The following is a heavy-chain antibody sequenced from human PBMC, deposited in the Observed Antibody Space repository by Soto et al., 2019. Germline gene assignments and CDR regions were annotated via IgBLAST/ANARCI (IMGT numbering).Heavy chain of an antibody. CDR1: GGSITSHNW. D-gene: IGHD4-4*01. Sequence: QVQLQESGPGLVQPSGTLSLTCAVSGGSITSHNWWSWVRQPPGKGLEWIGETHHTGFTNYTPSLKSRVTRSVDKSKNQISLKLNSVTAADTAMFYCASQASYTMGVWGRGTTVTVSS. CDR2: THHTGFT. J-gene: IGHJ6*02. V-gene: IGHV4-4*02. CDR3: ASQASYTMGV.